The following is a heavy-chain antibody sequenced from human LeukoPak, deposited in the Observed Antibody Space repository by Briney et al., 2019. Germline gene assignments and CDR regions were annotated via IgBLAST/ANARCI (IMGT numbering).Heavy chain of an antibody. CDR3: ARTPARSGWAYYFDY. CDR2: IYHTATT. J-gene: IGHJ4*02. CDR1: GDSLRSDR. D-gene: IGHD6-19*01. V-gene: IGHV4-4*09. Sequence: SEPLSLTCAVSGDSLRSDRWNCIRQIPGKALEWIGYIYHTATTNYNHSFRTRVTMSLATSNNQFCLRLTSVTAADTAVYYCARTPARSGWAYYFDYWGQGALVTVSS.